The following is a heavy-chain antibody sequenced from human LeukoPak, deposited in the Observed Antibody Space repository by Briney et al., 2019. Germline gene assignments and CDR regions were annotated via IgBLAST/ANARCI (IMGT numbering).Heavy chain of an antibody. CDR3: AKLGLKLGGDY. CDR2: IGSGGST. J-gene: IGHJ4*02. Sequence: PGGSLRLSCAASGLTFTNYAMSWVRQAPGKGLEWVSTIGSGGSTYYADSVKGRFTISRDNSRNTLYLQMNSLRAEDTAVYYCAKLGLKLGGDYWGQGALVTVSS. V-gene: IGHV3-23*01. D-gene: IGHD3-16*01. CDR1: GLTFTNYA.